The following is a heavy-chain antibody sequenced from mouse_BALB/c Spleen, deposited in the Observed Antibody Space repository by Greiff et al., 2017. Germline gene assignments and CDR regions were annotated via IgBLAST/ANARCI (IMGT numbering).Heavy chain of an antibody. J-gene: IGHJ4*01. V-gene: IGHV1S81*02. CDR3: TREGNYYAMDY. D-gene: IGHD2-1*01. CDR2: INPSNGGT. Sequence: QVQLQQPGAELVKPGASVKLSCKASGYTFTSYYMYWVKQRAGQGLEWIGGINPSNGGTNFNEKFKSKATLTVDKSSSTAYMQLSSLTSEDSAVYYCTREGNYYAMDYWGQGTSVTVSS. CDR1: GYTFTSYY.